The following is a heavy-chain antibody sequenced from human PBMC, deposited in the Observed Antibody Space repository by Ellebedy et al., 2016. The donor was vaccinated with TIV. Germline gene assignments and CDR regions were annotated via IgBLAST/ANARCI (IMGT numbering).Heavy chain of an antibody. CDR1: GYTFINYG. Sequence: ASVKVSCXTAGYTFINYGMSWVRQAPGQGLEWLGYINPYNGKTETVQKFQGRVTLTADTSTNTVYLEVRTLKSDDTAVYYCARGTLKSDYWGQGTLVTVSS. CDR3: ARGTLKSDY. D-gene: IGHD3-10*01. CDR2: INPYNGKT. V-gene: IGHV1-18*01. J-gene: IGHJ4*02.